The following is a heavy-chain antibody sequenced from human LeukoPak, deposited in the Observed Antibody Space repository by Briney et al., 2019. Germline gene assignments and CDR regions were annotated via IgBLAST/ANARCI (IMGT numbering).Heavy chain of an antibody. CDR3: ARDSNPQSSGFYFDAFDM. V-gene: IGHV3-7*01. CDR1: GFTFGSYW. Sequence: GGSLRLSCAASGFTFGSYWMTWVRQAPGKGLEWVANIRRDGSVEYYLDSVKGRFTISRDDTKNSLYLQMNSLRAEDTAVYYCARDSNPQSSGFYFDAFDMWGQGTMVTVSS. J-gene: IGHJ3*02. CDR2: IRRDGSVE. D-gene: IGHD3-22*01.